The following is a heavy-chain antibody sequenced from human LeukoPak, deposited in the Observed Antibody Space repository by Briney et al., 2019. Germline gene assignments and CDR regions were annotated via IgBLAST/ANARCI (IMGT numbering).Heavy chain of an antibody. V-gene: IGHV3-7*01. Sequence: GGSLRLSCAASGFTFSRAWMSWVRQAPGKGLEWVANIKEDGSEDYYADSVKGRFAISKDNAKNSLYSQMNNLRAEDTAMYYCARDADGYEDWGQGTLVIVSS. D-gene: IGHD5-24*01. CDR1: GFTFSRAW. J-gene: IGHJ4*02. CDR3: ARDADGYED. CDR2: IKEDGSED.